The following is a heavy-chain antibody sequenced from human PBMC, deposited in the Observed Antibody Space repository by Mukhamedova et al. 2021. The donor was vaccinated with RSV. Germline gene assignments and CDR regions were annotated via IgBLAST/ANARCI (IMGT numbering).Heavy chain of an antibody. CDR2: ISYDGSNK. CDR3: ARGQVAARLMSFDY. CDR1: SSYA. D-gene: IGHD6-6*01. V-gene: IGHV3-30*01. J-gene: IGHJ4*02. Sequence: SSYAMHWVRQAPGKGLEWVAVISYDGSNKYNADSVKGRFTISRDNSKNTLYLQMNSLRAEDTAVYYCARGQVAARLMSFDYWGQGT.